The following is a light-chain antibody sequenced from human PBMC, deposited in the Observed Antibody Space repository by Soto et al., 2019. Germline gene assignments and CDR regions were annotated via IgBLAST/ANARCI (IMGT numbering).Light chain of an antibody. J-gene: IGLJ2*01. CDR1: SSDVGGYNY. CDR3: SSYTGSSTPLV. Sequence: QSVLTQPASVSGSPGQSITISCTGTSSDVGGYNYVSWYQQHPGKAPKLMIYDVSNRPSGVSSRFSGSKSGNTASLTISGLQAEDEADYYCSSYTGSSTPLVFGGGTKLTVL. V-gene: IGLV2-14*01. CDR2: DVS.